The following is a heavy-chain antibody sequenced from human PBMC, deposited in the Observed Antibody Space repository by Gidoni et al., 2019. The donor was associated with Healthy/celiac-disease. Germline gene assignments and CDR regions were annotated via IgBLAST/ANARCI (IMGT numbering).Heavy chain of an antibody. V-gene: IGHV3-23*01. CDR1: GFTFRRYA. CDR2: IAGSSGST. CDR3: AMYSSSSGNYYYDMDV. J-gene: IGHJ6*03. Sequence: EVQLLESAGGLVQPWGSLRRSYAASGFTFRRYALSWVRQAPGKGLEWVSTIAGSSGSTYYADSGKGRFTISRDNSKNTLYLQMSSLRAEDTAVYYCAMYSSSSGNYYYDMDVWGKGTTVTVSS. D-gene: IGHD6-6*01.